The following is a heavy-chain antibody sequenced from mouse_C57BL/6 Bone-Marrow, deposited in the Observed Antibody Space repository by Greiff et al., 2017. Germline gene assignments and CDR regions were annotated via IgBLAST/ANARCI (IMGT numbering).Heavy chain of an antibody. Sequence: QVQLQQPGAELVKPGASVKLSCKASGYTFTNYWMHWVKQRPGQGLEWIGMMHPNGGSPEYNEKFKSEATLSVDKSSRTAYMELSSLTSEDSAVYYCARSYDYDDYTMYYWGQGTSVTVSS. CDR1: GYTFTNYW. J-gene: IGHJ4*01. D-gene: IGHD2-4*01. CDR3: ARSYDYDDYTMYY. CDR2: MHPNGGSP. V-gene: IGHV1-64*01.